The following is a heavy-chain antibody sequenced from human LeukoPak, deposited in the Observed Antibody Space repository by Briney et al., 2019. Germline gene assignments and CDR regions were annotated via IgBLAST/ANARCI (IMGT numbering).Heavy chain of an antibody. D-gene: IGHD6-19*01. CDR1: GFTFSTYG. V-gene: IGHV3-23*01. CDR2: ISRSGDIT. CDR3: ATGSTAVAGTKY. Sequence: PGGSLRLSCAASGFTFSTYGMNWVRQAPGKGLESFSTISRSGDITYYADSVKGRFTISRDNSKNTLYLQMNSLRAEDTAIYYCATGSTAVAGTKYWGQGILVTVSS. J-gene: IGHJ4*02.